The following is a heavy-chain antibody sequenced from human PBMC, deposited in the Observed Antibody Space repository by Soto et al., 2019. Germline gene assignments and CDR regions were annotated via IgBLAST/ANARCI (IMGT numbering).Heavy chain of an antibody. Sequence: SETLSLTCAVSGGSISSSNWWSWVRQPPGKGLEWIGEIYHSGSTNYNPSLKSRVTISVDKSKNQFSLKLSSVTAADTAVYYCARDRNTMVRGVIIYYYGMDVWGQGTTVTVPS. J-gene: IGHJ6*02. D-gene: IGHD3-10*01. V-gene: IGHV4-4*02. CDR3: ARDRNTMVRGVIIYYYGMDV. CDR2: IYHSGST. CDR1: GGSISSSNW.